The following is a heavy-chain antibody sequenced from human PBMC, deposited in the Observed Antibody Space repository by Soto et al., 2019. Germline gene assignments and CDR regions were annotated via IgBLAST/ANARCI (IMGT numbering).Heavy chain of an antibody. J-gene: IGHJ6*04. Sequence: VGSLRLSCAASGFTIRNYDMHWVRQTTGKGLEWVSGIGDIDDPYYADSVKGRFTISREIAKYSLYLQMDGLRGGESAVYYCAIGHARVPERTYYYRRGGWGKGSTVTV. CDR2: IGDIDDP. CDR1: GFTIRNYD. V-gene: IGHV3-13*05. CDR3: AIGHARVPERTYYYRRGG.